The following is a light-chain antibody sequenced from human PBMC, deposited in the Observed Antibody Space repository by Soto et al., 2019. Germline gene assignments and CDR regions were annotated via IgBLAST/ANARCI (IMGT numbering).Light chain of an antibody. CDR3: QQYYSTPLP. V-gene: IGKV4-1*01. CDR2: WAS. J-gene: IGKJ4*01. Sequence: DIVMTQSPDSLAVSLGERATINCKSSQSVLYSSNNKNYLTWYQQKPGQPPKLLIYWASTRESGVPDRFSGSGSGTDFTLTISSLQAEDVVVYYCQQYYSTPLPFGGGTKVDIK. CDR1: QSVLYSSNNKNY.